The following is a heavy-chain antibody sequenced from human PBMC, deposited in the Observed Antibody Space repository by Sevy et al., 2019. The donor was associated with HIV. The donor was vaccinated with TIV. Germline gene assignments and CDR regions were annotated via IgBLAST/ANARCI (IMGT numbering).Heavy chain of an antibody. CDR2: ICSGGST. Sequence: GGSLRLSCAASGFTVSSNYMSWVRQAPGKGLEWVSVICSGGSTYYADSVKGRFTISRDNSKNTLYLQMNSLRAEDTAVYYCARAYSGSYLVFDYWGHGTLVTVSS. D-gene: IGHD1-26*01. V-gene: IGHV3-53*01. J-gene: IGHJ4*01. CDR1: GFTVSSNY. CDR3: ARAYSGSYLVFDY.